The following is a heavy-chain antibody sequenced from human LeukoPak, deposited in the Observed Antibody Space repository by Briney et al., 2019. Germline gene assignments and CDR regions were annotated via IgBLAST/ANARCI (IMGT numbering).Heavy chain of an antibody. CDR1: GYTFTSYD. J-gene: IGHJ6*03. V-gene: IGHV1-8*01. CDR2: MNPNSGNT. CDR3: ARVGAVFVNLTIFGVVPILHYYMDV. Sequence: ASVKVSCKASGYTFTSYDINWVRQATGQGLEWMGWMNPNSGNTGYAQKFQGRVTMTRNTSISTAYMELSSLRSEDTAVYYCARVGAVFVNLTIFGVVPILHYYMDVWGKGTTVTVSS. D-gene: IGHD3-3*01.